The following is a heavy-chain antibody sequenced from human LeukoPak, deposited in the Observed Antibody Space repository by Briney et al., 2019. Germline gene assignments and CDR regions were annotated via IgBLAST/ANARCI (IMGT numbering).Heavy chain of an antibody. CDR3: ARGRASHQPGYCSSTSCPEYGMDV. D-gene: IGHD2-2*01. J-gene: IGHJ6*02. Sequence: PSETLSLTCAVYGGSFSGYYWSWIRQPPGKGLEWIGEINHSGSTNYNPSLKSRVTISVDTSKNQFSLKLSSVTAADTAVYYCARGRASHQPGYCSSTSCPEYGMDVWGQGTTVTVSS. V-gene: IGHV4-34*01. CDR1: GGSFSGYY. CDR2: INHSGST.